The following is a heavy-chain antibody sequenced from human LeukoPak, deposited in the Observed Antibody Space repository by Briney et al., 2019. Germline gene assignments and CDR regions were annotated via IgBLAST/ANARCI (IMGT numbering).Heavy chain of an antibody. J-gene: IGHJ5*02. CDR1: GGSISSSSYY. D-gene: IGHD1-1*01. CDR3: ARDTAGDNWFDP. Sequence: SETLSLTCTVSGGSISSSSYYWGWIRQPPGKGLEWIGSIYYSGSTYYNPSLKSRVTISVDTSKNQFSLKLSSVTAADTAVYYCARDTAGDNWFDPWGQGTLVTVSS. V-gene: IGHV4-39*07. CDR2: IYYSGST.